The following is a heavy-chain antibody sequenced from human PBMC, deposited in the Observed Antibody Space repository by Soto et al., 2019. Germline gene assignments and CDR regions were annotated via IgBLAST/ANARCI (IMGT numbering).Heavy chain of an antibody. CDR3: ARHKVSDFGFDY. CDR2: IDLGGGA. Sequence: QVQLQESGPGLVKPSGTLSLTCDVSSGSISSSYWWSWVRQPPGKGLEWIGQIDLGGGASYNPSLKSRVTISVDKSKSPFSLRLTSVTAADTTLYYCARHKVSDFGFDYWGQGTLVTVSS. D-gene: IGHD2-21*01. V-gene: IGHV4-4*02. CDR1: SGSISSSYW. J-gene: IGHJ4*02.